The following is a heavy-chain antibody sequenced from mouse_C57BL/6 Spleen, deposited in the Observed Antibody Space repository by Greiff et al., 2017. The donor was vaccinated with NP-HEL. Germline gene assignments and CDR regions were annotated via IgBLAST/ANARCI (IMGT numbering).Heavy chain of an antibody. Sequence: EVQLQESGPELVKPGASVKMSCKASGYTFTDYNMHWVKQSHGKSLEWIGYINPNNGGTSYNQKVKGKATLTVNKSSSTAYMELRSLTSEDSAVYYCARWIITTVVAEAYWGQGTLVTVSA. J-gene: IGHJ3*01. CDR1: GYTFTDYN. V-gene: IGHV1-22*01. CDR3: ARWIITTVVAEAY. CDR2: INPNNGGT. D-gene: IGHD1-1*01.